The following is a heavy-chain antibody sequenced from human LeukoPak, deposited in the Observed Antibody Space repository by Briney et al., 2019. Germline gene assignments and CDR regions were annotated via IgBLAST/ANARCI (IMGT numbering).Heavy chain of an antibody. CDR3: ARDLSRLVPAAV. D-gene: IGHD2-2*01. Sequence: PGGSLRLSCAASGFTFSSYSMNWVRQAPGKGLEWVSYISSSSSTIYYADSVKGRFTTSRDNAKNSLYLQMNSLRAEDTAVYYCARDLSRLVPAAVWGKGTTVTVSS. CDR1: GFTFSSYS. J-gene: IGHJ6*04. CDR2: ISSSSSTI. V-gene: IGHV3-48*01.